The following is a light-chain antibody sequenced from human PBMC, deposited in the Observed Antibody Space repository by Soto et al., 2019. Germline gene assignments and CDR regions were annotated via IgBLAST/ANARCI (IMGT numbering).Light chain of an antibody. CDR1: QSVSNNY. J-gene: IGKJ1*01. CDR3: KQYGSSGT. Sequence: EIVFTQSPVTLYLSPVEGAKLSWSASQSVSNNYLAWYQQKPGQAPRLLIYGASNRATGIPDRFSGSGSGTDFTLTISRLEPEDFAVYYCKQYGSSGTCGQGNTGDIK. CDR2: GAS. V-gene: IGKV3-20*01.